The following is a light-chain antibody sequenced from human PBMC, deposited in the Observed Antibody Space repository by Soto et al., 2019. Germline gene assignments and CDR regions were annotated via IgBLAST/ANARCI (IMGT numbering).Light chain of an antibody. CDR3: QQYNNWPGT. J-gene: IGKJ1*01. CDR2: GAS. CDR1: QSVSSNY. V-gene: IGKV3-20*01. Sequence: EIVLTQSPGTLSLSPGERATLSCRASQSVSSNYFAWYHQKPGQAPRLLIYGASSRATGIPDRFSGSGSGTDFTLTISRLEPEDFAVYYCQQYNNWPGTFGQGTKVDIK.